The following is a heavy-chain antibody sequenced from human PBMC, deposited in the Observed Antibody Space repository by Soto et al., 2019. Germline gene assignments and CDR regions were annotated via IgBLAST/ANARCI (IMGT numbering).Heavy chain of an antibody. J-gene: IGHJ4*02. CDR2: IVVGSGNT. D-gene: IGHD2-15*01. V-gene: IGHV1-58*01. CDR3: AAGYCSGGSCYNDY. CDR1: GFTFTSSA. Sequence: SVKVSCKASGFTFTSSAVQWVRQARGQRLERIGWIVVGSGNTNYAQKFQERVTITRDMSTSTAYMELSSLRSEDTAVYYCAAGYCSGGSCYNDYWGQGTLVTVS.